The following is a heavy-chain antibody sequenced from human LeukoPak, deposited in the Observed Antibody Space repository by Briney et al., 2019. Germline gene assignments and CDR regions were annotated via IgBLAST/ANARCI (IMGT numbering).Heavy chain of an antibody. CDR2: IYYSGST. D-gene: IGHD3-16*01. CDR3: ARQKRRASILRGAPHYMYG. Sequence: PSETLSLTCTVSGGSISSYYWSWIRQPPGKGLEWIGYIYYSGSTNYNPSLKSRVTISLDTSKNQFSLNLTSVTASYTAVYYFARQKRRASILRGAPHYMYGWAKGATVTISS. V-gene: IGHV4-59*08. J-gene: IGHJ6*03. CDR1: GGSISSYY.